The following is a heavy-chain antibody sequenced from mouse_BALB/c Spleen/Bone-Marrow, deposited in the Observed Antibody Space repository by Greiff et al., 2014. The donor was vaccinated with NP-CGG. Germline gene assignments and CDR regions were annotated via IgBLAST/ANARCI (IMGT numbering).Heavy chain of an antibody. V-gene: IGHV2-3*01. CDR3: AKVNRYGYAMDY. CDR1: GFSLTSYG. D-gene: IGHD1-1*01. Sequence: QVQLQQPGPGLVAPAQSLSITCTVSGFSLTSYGVSWVRQPPGKGLEWLGVIWGDGSISYNSALISRLSIIKDNSKSQVFLKLNSVQTDDTATYYCAKVNRYGYAMDYWGQGTSVTVSS. J-gene: IGHJ4*01. CDR2: IWGDGSI.